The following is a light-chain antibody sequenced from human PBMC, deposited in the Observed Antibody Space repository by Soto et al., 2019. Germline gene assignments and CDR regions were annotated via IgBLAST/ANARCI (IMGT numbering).Light chain of an antibody. Sequence: EIVMTQSPATLSVSPGERATLSCRASQSLSSNLAWYQQKPGLAPSILIYGASTRATGIPARFSGSGSGTEFSLTISSLQSEDFAVYYCQQYNDWPRTFGQGTTVEIK. CDR2: GAS. V-gene: IGKV3-15*01. J-gene: IGKJ1*01. CDR1: QSLSSN. CDR3: QQYNDWPRT.